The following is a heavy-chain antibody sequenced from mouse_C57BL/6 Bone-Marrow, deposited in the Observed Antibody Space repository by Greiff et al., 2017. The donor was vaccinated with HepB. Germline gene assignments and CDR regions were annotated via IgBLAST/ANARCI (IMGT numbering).Heavy chain of an antibody. D-gene: IGHD1-1*01. Sequence: QVQLQQSGAELVRPGTSVKMSCKASGYTFTNYWIGWAKQRPGHGLEWIGDIYPGGGYTNYNEKFKGKATLTADKSSSTAYMQFSSLTSEDSAIYYCARRSPYYYGSSYGYWGQGTTRTVSS. CDR2: IYPGGGYT. CDR3: ARRSPYYYGSSYGY. V-gene: IGHV1-63*01. J-gene: IGHJ2*01. CDR1: GYTFTNYW.